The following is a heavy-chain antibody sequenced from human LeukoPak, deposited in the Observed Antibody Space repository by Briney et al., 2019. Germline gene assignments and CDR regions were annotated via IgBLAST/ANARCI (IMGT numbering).Heavy chain of an antibody. CDR1: GGSISSGGYY. Sequence: SETLSLTCTVSGGSISSGGYYWSWIRQHPGKGLEWIGYIYYSGSTYYNPSLKSRVTISVDTSKNQFSLKLSSVSAADTAVYYCARADYDSSGFYFDYWGQGTLVTVSS. CDR2: IYYSGST. D-gene: IGHD3-22*01. V-gene: IGHV4-31*03. CDR3: ARADYDSSGFYFDY. J-gene: IGHJ4*02.